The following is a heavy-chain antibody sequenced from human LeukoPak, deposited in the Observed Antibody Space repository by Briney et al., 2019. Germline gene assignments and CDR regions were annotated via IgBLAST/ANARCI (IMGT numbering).Heavy chain of an antibody. J-gene: IGHJ5*02. CDR2: INPNSGGT. CDR3: ARVISSGGNWFDP. CDR1: GYTFTGYY. Sequence: APVKVSCKASGYTFTGYYMHWVRQAPGQGLEWMGWINPNSGGTNYAQKFQGRVTMTRDTSISTAYMELSRLRSDDTAVYYCARVISSGGNWFDPWGQGTLVTVSS. V-gene: IGHV1-2*02. D-gene: IGHD5-12*01.